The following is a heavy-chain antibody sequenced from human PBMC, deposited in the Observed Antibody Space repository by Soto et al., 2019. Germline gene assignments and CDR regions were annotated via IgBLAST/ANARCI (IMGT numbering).Heavy chain of an antibody. CDR3: AREVHYDFWSGFNPPLYYFDD. V-gene: IGHV3-30-3*01. J-gene: IGHJ4*02. CDR1: GFTFSRHT. CDR2: ISDDGSNT. D-gene: IGHD3-3*01. Sequence: QVQLVESGGGVVQPGRSLRLSCAASGFTFSRHTMHWVRQAPGKGLEWVAAISDDGSNTYYADSVKGRFTMSRDNSKNTLNLQMNSLSSEDTAVHPCAREVHYDFWSGFNPPLYYFDDWGQGTLVTVSS.